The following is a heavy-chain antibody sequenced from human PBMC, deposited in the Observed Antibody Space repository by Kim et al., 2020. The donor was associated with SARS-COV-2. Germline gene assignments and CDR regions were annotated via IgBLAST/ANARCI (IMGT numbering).Heavy chain of an antibody. V-gene: IGHV4-39*07. Sequence: SETLSLTCTVSGGSISSSSYYWGWIRQPPGKGLEWIGSIYYSGSTYYNPSLKSRVTISVDTSKNQFSLKLSSVTAADTAVYYCASNYYGSGSYRRNIVFDYWGQGTLVTVSS. CDR3: ASNYYGSGSYRRNIVFDY. D-gene: IGHD3-10*01. J-gene: IGHJ4*02. CDR1: GGSISSSSYY. CDR2: IYYSGST.